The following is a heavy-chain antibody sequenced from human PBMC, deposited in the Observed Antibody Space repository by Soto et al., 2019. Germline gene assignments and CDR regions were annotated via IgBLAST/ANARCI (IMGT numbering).Heavy chain of an antibody. D-gene: IGHD3-16*01. CDR2: MSSGGGNK. Sequence: QVQLVESGGGVVQPGRSLRLSCAASGFSFSNYVLHWVRQAPGKGLEWVAVMSSGGGNKFYADSVKGRFTISRDNSKNTLYLQMNSLRTEDTAVDFCARGGEGPFFDNWGQGPLVSVSS. J-gene: IGHJ4*02. CDR3: ARGGEGPFFDN. V-gene: IGHV3-30-3*01. CDR1: GFSFSNYV.